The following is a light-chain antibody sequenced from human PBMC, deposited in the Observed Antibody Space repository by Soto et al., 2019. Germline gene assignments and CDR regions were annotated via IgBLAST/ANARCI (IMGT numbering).Light chain of an antibody. Sequence: EIVLAQSPPTLSVSPGQRANLSCRASQSISRNLAWYQQKPGQAPRLLIYDTSTRATGIPARFSGSGSGTEFTLTISSLQSEDFALYYCHQYNNWPPVTFGQGTKVDIK. CDR1: QSISRN. V-gene: IGKV3-15*01. CDR2: DTS. CDR3: HQYNNWPPVT. J-gene: IGKJ2*01.